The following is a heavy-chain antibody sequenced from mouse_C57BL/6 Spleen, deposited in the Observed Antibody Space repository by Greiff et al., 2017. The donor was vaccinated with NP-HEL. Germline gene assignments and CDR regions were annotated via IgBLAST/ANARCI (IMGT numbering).Heavy chain of an antibody. CDR2: ISYDGSN. CDR1: GYSITSGYY. D-gene: IGHD2-2*01. V-gene: IGHV3-6*01. Sequence: EVQLQESGPGLVKPSQSLSLTCSVTGYSITSGYYWNWIRQFPGNKLEWMGYISYDGSNNYNPSLKNRISITRDPSKNQFFLKLNSVTTEDTATYYCARGGYVYAMDYWGQGTSVTVSS. J-gene: IGHJ4*01. CDR3: ARGGYVYAMDY.